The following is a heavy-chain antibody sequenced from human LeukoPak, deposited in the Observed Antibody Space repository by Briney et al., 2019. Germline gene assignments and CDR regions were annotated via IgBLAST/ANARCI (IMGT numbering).Heavy chain of an antibody. V-gene: IGHV5-51*01. CDR3: ARRAGGRFGELAYYFDY. CDR1: EYSFPNYC. D-gene: IGHD3-10*01. CDR2: IYPDDSDT. Sequence: GESLKISCKHSEYSFPNYCIGWVRQMPGKGLEWMGIIYPDDSDTRYSPSFQGQVTISADKSISTAYLQWSSLKASDTAMYYCARRAGGRFGELAYYFDYWGQGTLVTVSS. J-gene: IGHJ4*02.